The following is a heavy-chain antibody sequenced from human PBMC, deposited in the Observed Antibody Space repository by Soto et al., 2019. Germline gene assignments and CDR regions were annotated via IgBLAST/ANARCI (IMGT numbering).Heavy chain of an antibody. CDR3: ARITMVRSPHGGMDV. Sequence: SGGSLRLSCAASGFTFSSYGMHWVRQAPGKGLEWVAVIWYDGSNKYYADSVKGRFTISRDNSKNTLYLQMNSLRAEDTAVYYCARITMVRSPHGGMDVWGQGTTVTVSS. J-gene: IGHJ6*02. V-gene: IGHV3-33*01. CDR2: IWYDGSNK. CDR1: GFTFSSYG. D-gene: IGHD3-10*01.